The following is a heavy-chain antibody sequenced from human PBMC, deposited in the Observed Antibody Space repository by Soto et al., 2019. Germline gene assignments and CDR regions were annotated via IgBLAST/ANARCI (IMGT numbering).Heavy chain of an antibody. Sequence: PSETLSLTCAVYGGSFSGYYWSWIRQPPGKGLEWIGEINHSGSTNYNPSLKSRVTISVDTSKNQFSLKLSSVTVADTAVYYCARGRGYYDSSGSHTFDYWGQGTLVTVSS. J-gene: IGHJ4*02. D-gene: IGHD3-22*01. V-gene: IGHV4-34*01. CDR3: ARGRGYYDSSGSHTFDY. CDR1: GGSFSGYY. CDR2: INHSGST.